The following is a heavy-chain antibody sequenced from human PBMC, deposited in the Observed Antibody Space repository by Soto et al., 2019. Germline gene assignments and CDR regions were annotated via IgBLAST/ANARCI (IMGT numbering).Heavy chain of an antibody. Sequence: GESLKISCKGSGYSFPTFWIGWVRQMPGKGLEWMGVIYPGDSDTRYSPSFQGQVTMSADRSISTAYLQWTSLKASDTAIYYCARSGRNAYYNMEVWGQGTTVTVSS. J-gene: IGHJ6*02. CDR3: ARSGRNAYYNMEV. V-gene: IGHV5-51*01. CDR1: GYSFPTFW. D-gene: IGHD3-16*01. CDR2: IYPGDSDT.